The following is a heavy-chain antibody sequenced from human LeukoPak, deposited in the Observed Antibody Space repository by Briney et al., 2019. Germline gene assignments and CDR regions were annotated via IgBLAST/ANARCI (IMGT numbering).Heavy chain of an antibody. V-gene: IGHV3-66*01. J-gene: IGHJ4*02. CDR2: IHSGGDT. D-gene: IGHD2-2*01. CDR3: AREFGTSCCNYFDC. CDR1: GFTVSNNY. Sequence: GGSLRLSCAASGFTVSNNYMSWVRQAPGKGLEWVSVIHSGGDTYYADSVKGRSTISRDNSESTLFLQMNSLRVEDTAVYYCAREFGTSCCNYFDCWGQGTLVSVSS.